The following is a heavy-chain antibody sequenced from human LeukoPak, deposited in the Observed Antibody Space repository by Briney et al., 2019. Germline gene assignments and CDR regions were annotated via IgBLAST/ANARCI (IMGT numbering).Heavy chain of an antibody. CDR1: GGSISSYY. CDR3: ASGDNWNDMAY. D-gene: IGHD1-20*01. V-gene: IGHV4-4*07. J-gene: IGHJ4*02. CDR2: IYTSGST. Sequence: PSETLSLTCPVSGGSISSYYWSWIRQPAGKGLEWIGRIYTSGSTNYNPSLKSRVTMPVDTSKNQFSLKLSSVTAADTAVYYCASGDNWNDMAYWGQGTLVTVSS.